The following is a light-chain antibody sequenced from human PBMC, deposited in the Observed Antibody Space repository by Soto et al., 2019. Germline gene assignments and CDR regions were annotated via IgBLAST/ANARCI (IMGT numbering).Light chain of an antibody. CDR3: KQYSAYPFT. Sequence: DIQMTQSPSTLSASVGDRVTITCRASQSIITWLAWYQQKPGKAPKLLINKASILQSGVPSRFSGSGSGAEFALTISGLQPDELATYFCKQYSAYPFTFGRGTTVDL. V-gene: IGKV1-5*03. CDR1: QSIITW. CDR2: KAS. J-gene: IGKJ3*01.